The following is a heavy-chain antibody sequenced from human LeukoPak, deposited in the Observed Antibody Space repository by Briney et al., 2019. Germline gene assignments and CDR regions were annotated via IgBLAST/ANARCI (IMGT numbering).Heavy chain of an antibody. D-gene: IGHD3-9*01. V-gene: IGHV3-7*01. Sequence: PGGSLRLSCAASGFTFSNYWMSWVRQAPGKGLEWVANINQGGSEKFYVDSVKGRFTISRDNAKNSLYLQMNSLRAEDTAVYYCARISGRWDILTGETDYWGQGTLVTVSS. J-gene: IGHJ4*02. CDR2: INQGGSEK. CDR1: GFTFSNYW. CDR3: ARISGRWDILTGETDY.